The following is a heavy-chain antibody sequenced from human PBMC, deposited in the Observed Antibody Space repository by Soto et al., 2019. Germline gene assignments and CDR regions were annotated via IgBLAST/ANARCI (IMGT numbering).Heavy chain of an antibody. V-gene: IGHV4-31*03. CDR1: GGSISRCGYY. CDR3: ARADSSSGEYYFDY. D-gene: IGHD6-6*01. J-gene: IGHJ4*02. Sequence: SETLSLTCTVSGGSISRCGYYWSWIRQHPGKGLEWIGYIYYSGSTYYNPSLKSRVTISVDTSKNQFSLKLSSVTAADTAVYYCARADSSSGEYYFDYWGQGTLVTVSS. CDR2: IYYSGST.